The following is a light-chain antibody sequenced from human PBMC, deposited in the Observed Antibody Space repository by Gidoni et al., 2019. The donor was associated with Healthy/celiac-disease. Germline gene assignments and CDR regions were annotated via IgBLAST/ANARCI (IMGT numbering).Light chain of an antibody. Sequence: QSVLTQPPSAPATPGQRVTISCSGSSSNIGSNYVYWYQQPPGTAPKLLIYSNNQRPSGVPDRFSGSKSGTSASLAISGLRSEDEADYYCAAWDDSLSGHWVFGGGTKLTVL. CDR3: AAWDDSLSGHWV. V-gene: IGLV1-47*02. CDR1: SSNIGSNY. CDR2: SNN. J-gene: IGLJ3*02.